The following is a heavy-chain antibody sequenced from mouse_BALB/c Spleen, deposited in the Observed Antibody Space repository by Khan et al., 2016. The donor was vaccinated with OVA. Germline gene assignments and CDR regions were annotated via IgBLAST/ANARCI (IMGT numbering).Heavy chain of an antibody. CDR2: ISSAGTYT. V-gene: IGHV5-9-1*01. D-gene: IGHD2-1*01. CDR1: GFTFSSFV. Sequence: EVELVESGGGLVKPGGSLKLSCAASGFTFSSFVMSWVRQTPEKRLEWVATISSAGTYTYYPASVKGRFTISRDNAKNTLYLQMNSLRSEDTAMYYCANGNYGLFAYWSQGTLVTVSA. J-gene: IGHJ3*01. CDR3: ANGNYGLFAY.